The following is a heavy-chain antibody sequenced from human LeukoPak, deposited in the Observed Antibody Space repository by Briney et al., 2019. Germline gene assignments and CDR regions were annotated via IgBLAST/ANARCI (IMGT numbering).Heavy chain of an antibody. V-gene: IGHV1-2*02. CDR1: GYTFTGYY. CDR2: INPNSGGT. D-gene: IGHD3-3*01. CDR3: ARDFDFWSGYSADY. J-gene: IGHJ4*02. Sequence: ASVKVSWKASGYTFTGYYMHWVRQAPGQGLEWMGWINPNSGGTNYAQKFQGRVTMTRDTSISTAYMELSRLRSDDTAVYYCARDFDFWSGYSADYWGRGTLVTVSS.